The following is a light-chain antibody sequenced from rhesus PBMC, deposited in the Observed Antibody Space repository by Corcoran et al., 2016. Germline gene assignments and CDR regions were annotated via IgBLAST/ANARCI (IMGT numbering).Light chain of an antibody. J-gene: IGKJ1*01. Sequence: DIQMTQSPSSLSASVGDTVTITCRASQGISSWLAWYQQRPRKAPKLLIYKASSLQSGVTSRFSGSGSGTDFTLPISSLQSEDFATYYCQQYNSRPWTFGQGTKVEIK. V-gene: IGKV1-22*01. CDR2: KAS. CDR3: QQYNSRPWT. CDR1: QGISSW.